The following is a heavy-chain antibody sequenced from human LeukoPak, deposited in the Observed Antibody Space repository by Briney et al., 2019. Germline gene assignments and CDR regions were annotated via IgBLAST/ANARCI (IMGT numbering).Heavy chain of an antibody. CDR1: GFTFSSYS. V-gene: IGHV3-48*01. D-gene: IGHD6-13*01. CDR3: ASYSSSLSDAFDI. J-gene: IGHJ3*02. Sequence: PGGSLRLSCAASGFTFSSYSMNWVRQAPGKGLEGVSYISSSSSTIYYADSVKGRFTISRDNAKNSLYLQMNSLRAEDTAVCYCASYSSSLSDAFDIWGQGTMVTVSS. CDR2: ISSSSSTI.